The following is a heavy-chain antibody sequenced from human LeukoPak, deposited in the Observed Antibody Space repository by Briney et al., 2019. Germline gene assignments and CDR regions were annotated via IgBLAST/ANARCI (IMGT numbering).Heavy chain of an antibody. Sequence: PGGSLRLSCAASGFTFSSYAMHWVRQAPGKGLEWVAVISYDGSNKYYADSVKGRFTISRDNSKNTLYLQMNSLRAEDTAVYYCARDQGAARYFDYWGQGALVTISS. V-gene: IGHV3-30-3*01. CDR3: ARDQGAARYFDY. CDR2: ISYDGSNK. J-gene: IGHJ4*02. D-gene: IGHD6-6*01. CDR1: GFTFSSYA.